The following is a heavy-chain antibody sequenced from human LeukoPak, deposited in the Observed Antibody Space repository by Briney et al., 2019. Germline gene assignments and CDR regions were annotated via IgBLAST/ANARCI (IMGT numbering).Heavy chain of an antibody. V-gene: IGHV4-4*09. D-gene: IGHD1-26*01. Sequence: PSETLSLTCTVSGDSIINYYWSWIRQPPGKGLEWIGYIYTSGSTKYNPSLRSRVTISGDTSKNQFSLRLSSVTAADTALYYCAKHYSGAYSPFDYWGQGTLVAVSS. CDR1: GDSIINYY. CDR2: IYTSGST. J-gene: IGHJ4*02. CDR3: AKHYSGAYSPFDY.